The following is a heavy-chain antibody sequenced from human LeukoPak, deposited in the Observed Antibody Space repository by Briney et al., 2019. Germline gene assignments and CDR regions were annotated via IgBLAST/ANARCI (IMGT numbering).Heavy chain of an antibody. Sequence: SETLSLTCGVSGGSISSSSSYLWGWIRQPPGKGLEWIGSIYYSGSTYYNPSLTSRVAISVDTSKNQFSLKVSSVTAADTAVYHCARQAFYDSSGFFDYWGQGTLVTVSS. CDR2: IYYSGST. CDR1: GGSISSSSSYL. D-gene: IGHD3-22*01. J-gene: IGHJ4*02. CDR3: ARQAFYDSSGFFDY. V-gene: IGHV4-39*01.